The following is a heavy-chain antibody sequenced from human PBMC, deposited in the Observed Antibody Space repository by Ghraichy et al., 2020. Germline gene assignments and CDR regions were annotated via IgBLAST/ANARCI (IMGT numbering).Heavy chain of an antibody. J-gene: IGHJ4*02. Sequence: SETLSLTCTVPGDSISSTSYYWTWIRQPPGKGLEWIGIISYSGSTFYSPSLKSRVTISVDTSKNQFSLKLNSVTAADTAVYYCARRYTYGPFAQWGQGTPVTVCS. CDR3: ARRYTYGPFAQ. CDR1: GDSISSTSYY. CDR2: ISYSGST. V-gene: IGHV4-39*01. D-gene: IGHD3-16*01.